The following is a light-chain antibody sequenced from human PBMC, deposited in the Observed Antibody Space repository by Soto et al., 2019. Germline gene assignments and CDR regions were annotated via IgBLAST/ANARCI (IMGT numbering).Light chain of an antibody. CDR1: SSNIGSNT. V-gene: IGLV1-44*01. CDR2: SNN. CDR3: AAWDDSLNGYV. J-gene: IGLJ1*01. Sequence: QPVLTQPPSASGTPGQRVTISCSGSSSNIGSNTVNWYQQLPGTAPKLLIYSNNQRPSWVPDRFSGSKSGTSASLAISGLQSDDEADYYCAAWDDSLNGYVFGTGTKLTVL.